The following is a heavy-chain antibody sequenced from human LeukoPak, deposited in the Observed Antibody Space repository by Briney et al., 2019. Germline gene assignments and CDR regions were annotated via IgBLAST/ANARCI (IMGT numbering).Heavy chain of an antibody. J-gene: IGHJ6*03. Sequence: SETLSLTCGVSGGSFSGYYWSWIRQSPGKGLEWIGEINESGSTNYNPSLKSRVTISVDTSNNQFSLKLSSVTAADTAVYYCARGASIFGVLIPYYYYMDVWGKGTTVTVSS. CDR2: INESGST. V-gene: IGHV4-34*01. CDR3: ARGASIFGVLIPYYYYMDV. CDR1: GGSFSGYY. D-gene: IGHD3-3*02.